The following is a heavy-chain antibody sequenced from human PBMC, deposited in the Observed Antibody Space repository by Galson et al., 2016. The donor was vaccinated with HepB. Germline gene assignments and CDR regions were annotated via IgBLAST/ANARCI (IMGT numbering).Heavy chain of an antibody. CDR1: GFSISAFW. D-gene: IGHD3-10*01. J-gene: IGHJ4*02. V-gene: IGHV3-7*01. CDR2: INQDGSAK. CDR3: AREAIGGFSRDDFDY. Sequence: LRLSCAASGFSISAFWMGWVRQAPGKGLEWVANINQDGSAKYYVDSAKGRFTISRDNTKNSLYLQMNSLRAEDTAVYYCAREAIGGFSRDDFDYWGQGTLVTVSS.